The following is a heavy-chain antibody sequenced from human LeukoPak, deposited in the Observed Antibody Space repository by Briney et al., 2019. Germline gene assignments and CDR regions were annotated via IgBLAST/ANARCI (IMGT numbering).Heavy chain of an antibody. CDR2: ISSSGSTI. CDR1: GFTFSSYE. V-gene: IGHV3-48*03. Sequence: GGSLRLSCAASGFTFSSYEMNWVRQAPGRGLEWVSYISSSGSTIYYADSVKGRFTISRDNAKNSLYLQMNSLRVEDTAVYYCARDGRWINYYDGSSPVWGQGTLVTVSS. D-gene: IGHD3-22*01. CDR3: ARDGRWINYYDGSSPV. J-gene: IGHJ4*02.